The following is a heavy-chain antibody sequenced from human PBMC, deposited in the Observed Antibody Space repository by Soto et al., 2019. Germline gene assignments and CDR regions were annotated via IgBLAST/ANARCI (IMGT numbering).Heavy chain of an antibody. CDR1: GFSFNPYA. CDR2: TSGNSGST. CDR3: AKVRVVVVDAANLFDP. D-gene: IGHD2-15*01. V-gene: IGHV3-23*01. Sequence: WGSLRLSCAASGFSFNPYAMTWIRQAPGKGLEWVSGTSGNSGSTYYADSVKGRFTVSRDYSKHTMYLQMNSLRGDDTAVYYYAKVRVVVVDAANLFDPWGQGIRVTVSS. J-gene: IGHJ5*02.